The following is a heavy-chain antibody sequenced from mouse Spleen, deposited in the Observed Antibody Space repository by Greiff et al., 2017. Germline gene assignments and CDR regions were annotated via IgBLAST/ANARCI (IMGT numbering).Heavy chain of an antibody. CDR2: IDPSDSYT. V-gene: IGHV1-50*01. CDR1: GYTFTSYW. Sequence: QVQLQQPGAELVKPGASVKLSCKASGYTFTSYWMQWVKQRPGQGLEWIGEIDPSDSYTNYNQKFKGKATLTVDTSSSTAYMQLSSLTSEDSAVYYCARLATMITTGAMDYWGQGTSVTVSS. CDR3: ARLATMITTGAMDY. D-gene: IGHD2-4*01. J-gene: IGHJ4*01.